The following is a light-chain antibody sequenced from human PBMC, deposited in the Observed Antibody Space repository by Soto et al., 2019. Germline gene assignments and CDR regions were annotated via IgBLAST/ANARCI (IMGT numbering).Light chain of an antibody. CDR2: GAS. J-gene: IGKJ1*01. Sequence: IVFWPYPCTLSLSPGDRATPSWWASQSVISTYLAWDQQKPGQAPRLLIYGASSRATGIPDRFSGSGSGTEFTLTISRLQSEDFAVYYCQQYNNWRTFGQGTKVDIK. V-gene: IGKV3-20*01. CDR3: QQYNNWRT. CDR1: QSVISTY.